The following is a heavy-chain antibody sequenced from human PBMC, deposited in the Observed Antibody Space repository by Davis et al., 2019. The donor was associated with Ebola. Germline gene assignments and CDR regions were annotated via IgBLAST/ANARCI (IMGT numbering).Heavy chain of an antibody. CDR1: RFTFSSYG. D-gene: IGHD1-14*01. Sequence: GESLKISCAASRFTFSSYGMHWVRQAPGKGLEWVAVISYDGSNKYYADSVKGRFTISRDNSKNTLYLQMSSLRAEDTAVYYCARDLPGGDWYFDLWGRGTLVTVSS. CDR3: ARDLPGGDWYFDL. CDR2: ISYDGSNK. V-gene: IGHV3-30*03. J-gene: IGHJ2*01.